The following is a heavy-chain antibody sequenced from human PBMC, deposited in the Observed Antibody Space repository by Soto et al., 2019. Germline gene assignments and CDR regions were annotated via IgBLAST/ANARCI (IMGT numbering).Heavy chain of an antibody. V-gene: IGHV4-31*03. CDR2: IYYSGST. J-gene: IGHJ6*02. Sequence: QVQLQESGPGLVKPSQTLSLTCTVSGGSISSGGYYWSWIRQHPGKGLEWIGYIYYSGSTYYSPSLNSRVTVSVDTSKTQFSLKLSSVTAADTAVYYCARASAPAEGLDVWGQGTTVTVSS. CDR1: GGSISSGGYY. CDR3: ARASAPAEGLDV.